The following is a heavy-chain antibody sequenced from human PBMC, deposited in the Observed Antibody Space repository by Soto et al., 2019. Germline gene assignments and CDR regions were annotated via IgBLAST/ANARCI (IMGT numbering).Heavy chain of an antibody. Sequence: ASVKVSCKSSGYSFTSFPMHWVRQAPGHRPEWMGWINPGTGNTKYSQKFEGRVSFSMNTYASIVYMGLTSVRSEDKSVYHCRRGAGSHNWFDPWGQGTLVTVSS. D-gene: IGHD6-19*01. J-gene: IGHJ5*02. CDR1: GYSFTSFP. V-gene: IGHV1-3*01. CDR3: RRGAGSHNWFDP. CDR2: INPGTGNT.